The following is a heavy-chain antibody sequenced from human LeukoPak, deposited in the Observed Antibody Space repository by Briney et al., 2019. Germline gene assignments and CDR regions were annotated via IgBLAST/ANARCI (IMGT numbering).Heavy chain of an antibody. CDR1: GYTFTGYY. Sequence: ASVKVSCKASGYTFTGYYMHWVRQAPGQGLEWMGWINPNSGGANYAQKFQGRVTMTRDTSISTAYMELSRLRSDDTAVYYCARAYYYDSSGYYSPEFDYWGQGTLVTVSS. J-gene: IGHJ4*02. CDR2: INPNSGGA. V-gene: IGHV1-2*02. D-gene: IGHD3-22*01. CDR3: ARAYYYDSSGYYSPEFDY.